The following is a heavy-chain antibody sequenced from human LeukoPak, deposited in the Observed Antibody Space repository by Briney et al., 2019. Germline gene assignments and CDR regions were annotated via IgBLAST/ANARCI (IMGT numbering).Heavy chain of an antibody. V-gene: IGHV4-30-2*01. J-gene: IGHJ6*03. CDR2: IYHSGST. Sequence: PSQTLSLTCTVSGGSISSGGYYWSWIRQPPGKGLEWIGYIYHSGSTYYNPSLKSRVTISVDRSKNQFSLKLSSVTAADTAVYYCARAQGYSGYDPPVHMDVWGKGTTVTVSS. CDR3: ARAQGYSGYDPPVHMDV. D-gene: IGHD5-12*01. CDR1: GGSISSGGYY.